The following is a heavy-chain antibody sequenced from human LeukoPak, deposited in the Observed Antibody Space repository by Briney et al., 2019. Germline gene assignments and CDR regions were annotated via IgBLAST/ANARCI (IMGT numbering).Heavy chain of an antibody. Sequence: SETLSLTCAVYGGSFSGYYWSWIRQPPGKGLEWIGEINHSGSTNYNPSLKSRVTMSVDTSKNQFSLKLSSVTAADTAVYYCAREANYCSGGSCYSVMVDYWGQGTLVTVSS. D-gene: IGHD2-15*01. CDR1: GGSFSGYY. V-gene: IGHV4-34*01. J-gene: IGHJ4*02. CDR3: AREANYCSGGSCYSVMVDY. CDR2: INHSGST.